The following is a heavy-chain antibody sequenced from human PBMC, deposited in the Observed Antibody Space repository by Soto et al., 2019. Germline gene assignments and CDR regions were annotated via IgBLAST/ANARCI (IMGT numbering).Heavy chain of an antibody. D-gene: IGHD3-16*02. CDR2: IYCNDEK. V-gene: IGHV2-5*01. J-gene: IGHJ5*02. CDR1: GFSLATVGEG. Sequence: QITLKESGTTLVQPTQSLSLTCTVSGFSLATVGEGVGWVRQPPGKALEWLALIYCNDEKRFSPTLESRLTNTKATSKNMVRLTMNNMNSVDTARNYRVHRAPWRSYRQGRFDPWGQGTLVTFPS. CDR3: VHRAPWRSYRQGRFDP.